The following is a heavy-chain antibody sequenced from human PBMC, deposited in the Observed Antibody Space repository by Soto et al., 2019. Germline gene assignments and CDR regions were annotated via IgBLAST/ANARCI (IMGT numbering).Heavy chain of an antibody. CDR2: ISYDGSNK. D-gene: IGHD3-22*01. V-gene: IGHV3-30*18. J-gene: IGHJ4*02. CDR3: AKSGDRYYYDSSGYPTAPFDY. Sequence: QVQLVESGGGVVQPGRSLRLSCAASGFTFSNYGMHWVRQAPGKGLEWVAVISYDGSNKNYADSAKGRFTISRDNSKNTLYLQMNSLRAEDTAVYYCAKSGDRYYYDSSGYPTAPFDYWGQGTLVTVSS. CDR1: GFTFSNYG.